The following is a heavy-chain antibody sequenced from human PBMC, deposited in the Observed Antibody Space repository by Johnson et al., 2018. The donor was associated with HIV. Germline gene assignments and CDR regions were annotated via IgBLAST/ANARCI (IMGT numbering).Heavy chain of an antibody. Sequence: QVQLVESGGGVVQPGRSLRLSCAASGFTFSAYGIHWVRQAPGKGLEWVTFISYDGNNKYYADSVKGRFTISRDNSKNTVYLQMNSLRAEDTAVDYCASPSRGRGSYFGGAFDSWGQGTMVTVSS. J-gene: IGHJ3*02. CDR3: ASPSRGRGSYFGGAFDS. CDR1: GFTFSAYG. D-gene: IGHD1-26*01. V-gene: IGHV3-30*03. CDR2: ISYDGNNK.